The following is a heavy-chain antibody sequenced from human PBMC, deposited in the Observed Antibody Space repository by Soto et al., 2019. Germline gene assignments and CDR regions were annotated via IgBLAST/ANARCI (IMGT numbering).Heavy chain of an antibody. V-gene: IGHV3-23*01. Sequence: PGGSLRLSCAASGFTFSSFAMTWVRQAPGKGLEWVSSISGSGTYTYFAESVRGQFTISRDNAKNSLYLQMNSLTTEDTALYYCVKEIGGLGHSSSSSLADWGQGTMVTVSS. CDR3: VKEIGGLGHSSSSSLAD. J-gene: IGHJ4*02. D-gene: IGHD6-6*01. CDR1: GFTFSSFA. CDR2: ISGSGTYT.